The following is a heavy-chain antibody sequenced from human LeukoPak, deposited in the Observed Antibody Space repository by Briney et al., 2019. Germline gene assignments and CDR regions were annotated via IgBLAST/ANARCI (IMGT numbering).Heavy chain of an antibody. Sequence: GESLKISCKGSGYSFTSYWIGWVRQMPGKGLEWMGIIYPGDSDTRYSPSFQGQVTISADKSISTAYLQWSSLKASDTAMYYCARPSYYYDSSGYPLGLNYYYYGMDVWGQGTTVTVSS. CDR1: GYSFTSYW. V-gene: IGHV5-51*01. CDR2: IYPGDSDT. D-gene: IGHD3-22*01. CDR3: ARPSYYYDSSGYPLGLNYYYYGMDV. J-gene: IGHJ6*02.